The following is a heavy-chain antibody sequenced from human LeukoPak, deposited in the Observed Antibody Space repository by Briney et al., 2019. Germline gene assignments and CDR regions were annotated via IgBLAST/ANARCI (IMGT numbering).Heavy chain of an antibody. CDR2: ISSSSSYI. Sequence: PGGSLRLSCAASGFTFSSYSMNWVRQAPGKGLEWVSSISSSSSYIYYADSVKGRFTISRHNSKNTLYLQMNSLRAEDTAVYYCARKAPLDYYYGMDVWGQGTTVTVSS. CDR3: ARKAPLDYYYGMDV. V-gene: IGHV3-21*04. CDR1: GFTFSSYS. J-gene: IGHJ6*02.